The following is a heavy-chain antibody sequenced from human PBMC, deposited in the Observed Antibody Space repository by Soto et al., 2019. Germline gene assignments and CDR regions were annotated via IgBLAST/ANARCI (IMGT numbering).Heavy chain of an antibody. CDR3: AREGVRDGYNYGFDY. D-gene: IGHD5-12*01. CDR1: GGSISSGGYY. J-gene: IGHJ4*02. CDR2: IYYSGST. V-gene: IGHV4-31*03. Sequence: QVQLQESGPGLVKPSQTLSLTCTVSGGSISSGGYYWSWIRQHPGKGLEWIGYIYYSGSTYYNPSLRSRVTIAVDTSKTRFTLKRSSVTAADRAVYYGAREGVRDGYNYGFDYWGQGTLVTVSS.